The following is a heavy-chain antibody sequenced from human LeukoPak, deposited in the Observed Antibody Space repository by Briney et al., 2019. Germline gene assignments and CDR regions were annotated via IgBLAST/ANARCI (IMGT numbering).Heavy chain of an antibody. CDR2: IYPGDSDT. Sequence: GESLKISCKGSGYSFTSYWIGWVRQMPGKGPEWMGMIYPGDSDTRYSPSFQGQVTISADKSISTAYLQWSSLKASDTAMYYCARRGSGTTDGMDVWGKGTTVTVSS. J-gene: IGHJ6*04. CDR3: ARRGSGTTDGMDV. V-gene: IGHV5-51*01. D-gene: IGHD1-1*01. CDR1: GYSFTSYW.